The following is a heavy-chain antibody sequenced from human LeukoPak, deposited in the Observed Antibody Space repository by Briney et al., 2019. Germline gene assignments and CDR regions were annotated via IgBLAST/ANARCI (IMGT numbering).Heavy chain of an antibody. CDR1: PDSTTSNF. J-gene: IGHJ1*01. Sequence: SETLSLTCTVSPDSTTSNFWSWVRQPPGKGLEWIGEIHRSGSTNYNPSLQSRVTISIDTSKNQFSLKLSSVIAADTAAYYCARGGKRVVAARAEYFQHWGQGTLVTVSS. CDR2: IHRSGST. V-gene: IGHV4-59*12. CDR3: ARGGKRVVAARAEYFQH. D-gene: IGHD2-15*01.